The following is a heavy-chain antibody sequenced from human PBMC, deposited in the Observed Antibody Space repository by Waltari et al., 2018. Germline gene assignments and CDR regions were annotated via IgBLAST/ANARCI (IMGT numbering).Heavy chain of an antibody. Sequence: QVQLQQWGAGLLKPSETLSLTCAVYGGSFSGYYWSWIRQPPGKGVEWIGEINHSGSTNYHPSLTRRVTISVDTSKNQFSLKLSSVTAADAAVYYCARGLREFTIFGVVTVNWYFDLWGRGTLVTVSS. CDR1: GGSFSGYY. D-gene: IGHD3-3*01. CDR2: INHSGST. J-gene: IGHJ2*01. CDR3: ARGLREFTIFGVVTVNWYFDL. V-gene: IGHV4-34*01.